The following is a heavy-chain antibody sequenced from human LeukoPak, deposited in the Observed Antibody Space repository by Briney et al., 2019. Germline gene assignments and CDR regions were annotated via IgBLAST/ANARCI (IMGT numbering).Heavy chain of an antibody. CDR2: LSGSGGST. Sequence: GGSLRLSCAASGFIFNSYVMTWVRQAPGKRLEWVSALSGSGGSTYYADSVKGRFTISRDNSKNTLYLQMNSLRAEDTAIYYCAKDRSWGLDYWGQGTLVTVSS. V-gene: IGHV3-23*01. J-gene: IGHJ4*02. D-gene: IGHD7-27*01. CDR1: GFIFNSYV. CDR3: AKDRSWGLDY.